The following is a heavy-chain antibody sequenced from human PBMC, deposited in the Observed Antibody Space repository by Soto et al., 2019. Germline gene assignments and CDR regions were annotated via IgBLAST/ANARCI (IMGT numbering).Heavy chain of an antibody. Sequence: GASVKVSCKASGYTFTSYGISWVRQAPGQGLEWMGWISAYNGNTNYAQKLQGRVTMTTDTSTSTAYMELRSLRSDDTAVYYCAREYQDCISTSCYSYYGMDVWGQGTTVTVSS. CDR3: AREYQDCISTSCYSYYGMDV. D-gene: IGHD2-2*02. J-gene: IGHJ6*02. CDR2: ISAYNGNT. V-gene: IGHV1-18*01. CDR1: GYTFTSYG.